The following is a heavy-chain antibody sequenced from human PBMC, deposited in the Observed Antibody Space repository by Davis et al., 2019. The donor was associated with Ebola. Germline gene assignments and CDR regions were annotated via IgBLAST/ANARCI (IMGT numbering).Heavy chain of an antibody. CDR3: ARGGTRIAARHDY. D-gene: IGHD6-6*01. V-gene: IGHV3-43*02. CDR2: ISGDGGST. CDR1: GFTFDDYA. Sequence: GGSLRLSCAASGFTFDDYAMHWVRQAPGKGLEWVSLISGDGGSTYYADSVKGRFTISRDNAKNSLYLQMNSLRAEDTAVYYCARGGTRIAARHDYWGQGTLVTVSS. J-gene: IGHJ4*02.